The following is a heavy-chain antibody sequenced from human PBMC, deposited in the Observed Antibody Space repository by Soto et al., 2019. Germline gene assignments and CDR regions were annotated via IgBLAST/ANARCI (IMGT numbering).Heavy chain of an antibody. CDR3: ARRPNSGWYFDY. J-gene: IGHJ4*02. V-gene: IGHV4-39*01. D-gene: IGHD6-19*01. CDR2: IYYSGSV. Sequence: PSETLSLTCTVSGGSISSSSYFWGWIRQPPGKGLEWIATIYYSGSVYYNPSLKSRVTISADMSKNQFSLKLNSVTAADTAVFYCARRPNSGWYFDYWGQGIPVTVSS. CDR1: GGSISSSSYF.